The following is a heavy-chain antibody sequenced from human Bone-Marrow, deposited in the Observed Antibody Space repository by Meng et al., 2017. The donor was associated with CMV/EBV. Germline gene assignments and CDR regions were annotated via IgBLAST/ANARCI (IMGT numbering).Heavy chain of an antibody. V-gene: IGHV4-34*01. Sequence: SETLSLSCAVYGGSFSGYYWSWIRQPPGKGLEWIGEINHSGSTNYNPSLKSRVTISVDTSKNQFSLKLRSVTAADTAVYYGARGRKQHDFWSGKAEEYYFDYWGQGTLVTVSS. D-gene: IGHD3-3*01. CDR2: INHSGST. CDR3: ARGRKQHDFWSGKAEEYYFDY. CDR1: GGSFSGYY. J-gene: IGHJ4*02.